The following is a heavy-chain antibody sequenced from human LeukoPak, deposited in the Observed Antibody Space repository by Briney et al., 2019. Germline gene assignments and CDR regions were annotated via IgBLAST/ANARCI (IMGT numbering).Heavy chain of an antibody. CDR3: ARVRWGALSDSSGYSDYYMDV. D-gene: IGHD3-22*01. V-gene: IGHV4-31*03. CDR2: IYYSGST. Sequence: PSQTLSLTCTVSVGSISSGGYYWSWIRQHPGKGLEWIGYIYYSGSTYYNPSLKSRVTISVDTSKNQFSLKLSSVTAADTAVYYCARVRWGALSDSSGYSDYYMDVWGKGTTVTVSS. J-gene: IGHJ6*03. CDR1: VGSISSGGYY.